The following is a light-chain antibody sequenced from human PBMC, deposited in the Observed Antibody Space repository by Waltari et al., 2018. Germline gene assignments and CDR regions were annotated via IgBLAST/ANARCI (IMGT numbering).Light chain of an antibody. CDR1: KLGSKN. CDR2: RDS. CDR3: QVWDSSTVV. Sequence: SYELTQPLSVSVALGQTARITCGGNKLGSKNVHWYQQKPSQAPVLVIYRDSNRPSGIPERFSGSNSGNTATLTISRAQDGDEADYYCQVWDSSTVVFGGGTTLTV. V-gene: IGLV3-9*01. J-gene: IGLJ2*01.